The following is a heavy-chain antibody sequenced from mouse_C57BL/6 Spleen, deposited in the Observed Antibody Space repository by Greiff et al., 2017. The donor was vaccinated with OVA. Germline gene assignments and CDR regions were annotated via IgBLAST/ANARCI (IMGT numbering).Heavy chain of an antibody. V-gene: IGHV3-6*01. CDR3: ARDRGGSYAMDD. Sequence: EVQLQQSGPGLVKPSQSLSLTCSVTGYSITSGYYWNWIRQFPGNKLEWMGYISYDGSNNYNPSLKNRISITRDTSKNQFFLKLNSVTTEDTATYYCARDRGGSYAMDDWGKGTSVTVSS. CDR1: GYSITSGYY. J-gene: IGHJ4*01. CDR2: ISYDGSN.